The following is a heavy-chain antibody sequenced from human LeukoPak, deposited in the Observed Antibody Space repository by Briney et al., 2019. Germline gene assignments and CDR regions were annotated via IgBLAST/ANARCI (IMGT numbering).Heavy chain of an antibody. CDR3: AKGRITIFGVATDYMNV. J-gene: IGHJ6*03. CDR2: ISGSGGST. V-gene: IGHV3-23*01. D-gene: IGHD3-3*01. Sequence: PGGSLRLSCAASGFTFSSYAMSWVRQAPGKGLEWVSAISGSGGSTYYADSVKGRFTISRDNSKNTLYLQMNSLRAEDTAVYYCAKGRITIFGVATDYMNVWGKGPRSPSP. CDR1: GFTFSSYA.